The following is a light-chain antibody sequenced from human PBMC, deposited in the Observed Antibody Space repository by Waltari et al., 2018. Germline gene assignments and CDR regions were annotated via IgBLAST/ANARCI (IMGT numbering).Light chain of an antibody. CDR3: SSYTSGTTVV. CDR1: SSDGGGYNY. V-gene: IGLV2-14*01. CDR2: AVS. J-gene: IGLJ2*01. Sequence: QSALTQPASVSGSPGQSITISCTGTSSDGGGYNYVSWYQQHPGKAPKLLISAVSKRPSGVANRFSGSKSGTTASLTISGLQAEDEADYYCSSYTSGTTVVFGGGTKLTVL.